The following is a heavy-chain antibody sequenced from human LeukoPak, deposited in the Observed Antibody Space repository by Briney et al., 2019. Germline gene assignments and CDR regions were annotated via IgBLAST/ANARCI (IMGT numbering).Heavy chain of an antibody. D-gene: IGHD3-16*02. CDR2: ISGSGGST. J-gene: IGHJ4*02. Sequence: GGSLRLSCAASGFTFSSYAMSWVRQAPGKGLEWVSVISGSGGSTYYADSVKGRFTISRDNSKNTLYLQMNSLRAEDTAVYYCAKDLHDYVWGSYRSPFDYWGQGTLVTVSS. V-gene: IGHV3-23*01. CDR3: AKDLHDYVWGSYRSPFDY. CDR1: GFTFSSYA.